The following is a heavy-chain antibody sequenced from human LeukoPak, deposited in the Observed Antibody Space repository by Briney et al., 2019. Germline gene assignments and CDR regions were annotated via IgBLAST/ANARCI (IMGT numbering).Heavy chain of an antibody. CDR3: ARDETHDYGDPPDAFDI. CDR1: GFSFSDAW. CDR2: TKHKDDGGTT. D-gene: IGHD4-17*01. Sequence: GGSLRLSCAASGFSFSDAWMNWVRQAPGKGLEWVGRTKHKDDGGTTDFAAPVKGRFTISRDDSKNTLYLQMNSLRAEDTAVYYCARDETHDYGDPPDAFDIWGQGTMVTVSS. J-gene: IGHJ3*02. V-gene: IGHV3-15*01.